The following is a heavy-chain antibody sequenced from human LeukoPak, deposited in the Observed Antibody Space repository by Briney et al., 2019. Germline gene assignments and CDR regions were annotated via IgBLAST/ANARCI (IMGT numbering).Heavy chain of an antibody. CDR1: GYSFTSYW. J-gene: IGHJ6*02. CDR3: ARLGMYSSSWYDYYGMDV. V-gene: IGHV5-51*01. CDR2: IYPGDSDT. D-gene: IGHD6-13*01. Sequence: GESLTISCKGSGYSFTSYWIGWVRQMPGKGLEWMGIIYPGDSDTRYSPSFQGQVTISADKSFSTAYLQWSSLRASDTAMYYCARLGMYSSSWYDYYGMDVWGQGTTVTVSS.